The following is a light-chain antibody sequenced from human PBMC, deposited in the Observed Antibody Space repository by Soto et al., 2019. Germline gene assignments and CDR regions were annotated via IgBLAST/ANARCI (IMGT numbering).Light chain of an antibody. V-gene: IGKV3-20*01. CDR2: AAS. J-gene: IGKJ1*01. CDR1: QSVSVNS. CDR3: QQCGGSPWT. Sequence: ILLSPSPRTLSVSPRGRATLSCRASQSVSVNSLAWYQQKGGQAPRLLIYAASTRATGVPDRFSGTGSGTDFALTISSLETDDSAVYYCQQCGGSPWTFGPGTKV.